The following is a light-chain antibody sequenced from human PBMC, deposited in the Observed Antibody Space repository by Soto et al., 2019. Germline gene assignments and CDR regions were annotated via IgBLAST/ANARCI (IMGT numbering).Light chain of an antibody. V-gene: IGKV1-5*01. CDR3: QQYNSYPWT. Sequence: DIQMTQSPSTLSASVGDRVTITCRPSQNISTWLAWYQQKSGKAPKLLIYDVSILGSGVPSRFSGSGSGTEFSLTIRGLQPDDFATYYCQQYNSYPWTFGQGTKVDIK. CDR2: DVS. J-gene: IGKJ1*01. CDR1: QNISTW.